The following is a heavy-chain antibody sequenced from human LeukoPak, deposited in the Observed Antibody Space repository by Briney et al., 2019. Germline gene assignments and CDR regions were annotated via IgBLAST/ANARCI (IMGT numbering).Heavy chain of an antibody. CDR1: GYTLTELS. CDR2: FDPEDGET. D-gene: IGHD1-26*01. CDR3: TSEWELLPYYFDY. V-gene: IGHV1-24*01. J-gene: IGHJ4*02. Sequence: ASVKVSCKVSGYTLTELSMHWVRQAPGKGLEWMGGFDPEDGETICAQKFQGRVTMTEDTSTDTAYMELSSLRSEDTAVYYCTSEWELLPYYFDYWGQGTLVTVSS.